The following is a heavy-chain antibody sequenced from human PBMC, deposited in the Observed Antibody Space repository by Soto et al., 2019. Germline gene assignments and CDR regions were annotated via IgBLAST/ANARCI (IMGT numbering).Heavy chain of an antibody. J-gene: IGHJ5*02. CDR3: ARDFFDSSDYTTNWFDP. CDR2: IYHTGNA. V-gene: IGHV4-39*01. CDR1: GDSISNSRFY. Sequence: SETLSLTCSVSGDSISNSRFYWAWIRQPPGEGLEWIGSIYHTGNAYYNPSLKSRVTISVDTSKNQFSLKLASVTAADAALYHCARDFFDSSDYTTNWFDPWGQGTLVTVSS. D-gene: IGHD3-22*01.